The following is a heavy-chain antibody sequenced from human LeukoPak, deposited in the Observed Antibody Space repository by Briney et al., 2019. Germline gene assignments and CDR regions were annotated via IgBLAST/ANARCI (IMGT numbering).Heavy chain of an antibody. CDR1: GYTFTTYY. CDR3: ARDKQLVPLYPPSYYYYGMDV. D-gene: IGHD6-13*01. J-gene: IGHJ6*02. V-gene: IGHV1-46*01. CDR2: INPSSGST. Sequence: GASVKVSCKASGYTFTTYYMQWVRQAPGQGLEWMGIINPSSGSTTYAQKLQGRVTMTTDTSTSTAYMELRSLRSDDTAVYYCARDKQLVPLYPPSYYYYGMDVWGQGTTVTVSS.